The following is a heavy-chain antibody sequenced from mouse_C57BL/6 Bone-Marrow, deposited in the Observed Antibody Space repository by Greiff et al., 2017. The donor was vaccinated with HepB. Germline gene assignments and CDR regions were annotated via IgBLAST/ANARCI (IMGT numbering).Heavy chain of an antibody. Sequence: QVQLQQSGAELAKPGASVKLSCKASGYTFTSYWMHWVKQRPGQGLEWIGYINPSSGYTKYNQKFKAKATLTADKSSSTAYMQLSSLTYEDSAVYYCARFHYVWGTGTTVTVSS. CDR2: INPSSGYT. J-gene: IGHJ1*03. CDR3: ARFHYV. V-gene: IGHV1-7*01. CDR1: GYTFTSYW.